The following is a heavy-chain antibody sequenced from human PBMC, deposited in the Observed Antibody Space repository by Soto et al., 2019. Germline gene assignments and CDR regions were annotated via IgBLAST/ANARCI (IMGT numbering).Heavy chain of an antibody. V-gene: IGHV4-61*01. CDR1: GGSVSSGSYY. Sequence: SQTMSLTCTVSGGSVSSGSYYWSWIRQPPGKGLEWIGYIYYSGSTNYNPSLKSRVTISVDTSKNQFSLKLSSVTAADTAVYYCARVGWFYYDSSGYTHWGQGTLVNVSS. CDR3: ARVGWFYYDSSGYTH. D-gene: IGHD3-22*01. J-gene: IGHJ4*02. CDR2: IYYSGST.